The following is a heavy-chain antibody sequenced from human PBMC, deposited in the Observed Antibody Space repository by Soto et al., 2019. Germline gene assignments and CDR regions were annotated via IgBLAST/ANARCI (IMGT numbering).Heavy chain of an antibody. CDR3: ARAYDSSGYYYGFGAFDI. Sequence: ASETLSLTCTVSGGSISSYYWSWIRQSPGKGLEWIGYIYNSGSTNYNPSLKSRVTISVDTSKNHFSLKLSSVTAADTAVYYCARAYDSSGYYYGFGAFDIWGQGTMVTVSS. J-gene: IGHJ3*02. V-gene: IGHV4-59*01. CDR1: GGSISSYY. D-gene: IGHD3-22*01. CDR2: IYNSGST.